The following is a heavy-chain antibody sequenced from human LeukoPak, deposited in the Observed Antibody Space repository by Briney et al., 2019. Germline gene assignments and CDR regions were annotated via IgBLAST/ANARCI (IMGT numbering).Heavy chain of an antibody. CDR1: GFTFSSYS. CDR3: ARNEWVYSSGWQTSEFDY. V-gene: IGHV3-21*01. J-gene: IGHJ4*02. Sequence: PGGSLRLSCAASGFTFSSYSMNWVRQAPGEGLEWVSSISSSSSYIYYADSVKGRFTISRDNAKNSLYLQMNSLRAEDTAVYYCARNEWVYSSGWQTSEFDYWGQGTLVTVSS. CDR2: ISSSSSYI. D-gene: IGHD6-19*01.